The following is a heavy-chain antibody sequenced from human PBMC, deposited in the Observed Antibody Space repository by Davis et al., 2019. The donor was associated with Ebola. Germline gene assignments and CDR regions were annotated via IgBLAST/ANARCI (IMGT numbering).Heavy chain of an antibody. CDR3: ARIDYWVRYGMDV. J-gene: IGHJ6*02. CDR2: IYYSGST. Sequence: SETLSLTCAVSGGSFSGYYWRWIRQPPGKGLEWIGSIYYSGSTYYNPSLKSRVTISVDTSKNQFSLKLSSVTAADTAVYYCARIDYWVRYGMDVWGQGTTVTVSS. D-gene: IGHD4/OR15-4a*01. V-gene: IGHV4-39*01. CDR1: GGSFSGYY.